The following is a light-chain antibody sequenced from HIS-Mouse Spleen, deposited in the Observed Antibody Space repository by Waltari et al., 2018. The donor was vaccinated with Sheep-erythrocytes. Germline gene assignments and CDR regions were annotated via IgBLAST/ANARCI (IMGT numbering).Light chain of an antibody. CDR1: QSVSSN. CDR3: QQYGSSLRT. CDR2: GAS. Sequence: ATLSCRASQSVSSNLAWYQQKPGQAPRLLIYGASTRATGIPARFSGSGSGTEFTLTISSMQSEDFAVYYCQQYGSSLRTFGQGTKVEIK. J-gene: IGKJ1*01. V-gene: IGKV3-15*01.